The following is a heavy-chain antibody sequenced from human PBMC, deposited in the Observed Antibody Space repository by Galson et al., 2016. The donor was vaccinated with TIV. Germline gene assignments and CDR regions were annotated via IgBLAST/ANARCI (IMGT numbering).Heavy chain of an antibody. Sequence: SLRLSCAASGFTFADNAMHWVRQRPGKGLEWASSISWNSGRVGYVDSVKGRFTIPRDNAKNSLYLQMNSLKIEDTAMYYCVKVPAAAGAGVLENWGQGTLVTVSS. V-gene: IGHV3-9*01. CDR2: ISWNSGRV. D-gene: IGHD6-13*01. J-gene: IGHJ4*02. CDR1: GFTFADNA. CDR3: VKVPAAAGAGVLEN.